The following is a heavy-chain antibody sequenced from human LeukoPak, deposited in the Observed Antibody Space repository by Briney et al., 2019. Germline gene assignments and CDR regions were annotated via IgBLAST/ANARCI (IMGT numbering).Heavy chain of an antibody. D-gene: IGHD2-2*03. Sequence: SETLSLTRAVYGGSFSGYYWSWIRQPPGKGLEWIGEINHSGSTNYNPSLKSRVTISVDTSKNQFSLELSSVTAADTAVYYCARAWIAYDYWGQGTLVTVSS. V-gene: IGHV4-34*01. J-gene: IGHJ4*02. CDR3: ARAWIAYDY. CDR1: GGSFSGYY. CDR2: INHSGST.